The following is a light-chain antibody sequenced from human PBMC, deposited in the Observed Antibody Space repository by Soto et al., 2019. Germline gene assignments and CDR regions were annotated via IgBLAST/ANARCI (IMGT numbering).Light chain of an antibody. CDR2: AAS. CDR3: QQHADWPLT. J-gene: IGKJ4*01. V-gene: IGKV3-11*01. Sequence: EIVLTQSPATLSLSPGERATLSCRASRSVGNNVAWYQKKPGQAPGLLIYAASTRATGIPARFSGSGSGTDFTLTISSREREDFAVYYCQQHADWPLTFGGGTKVEIK. CDR1: RSVGNN.